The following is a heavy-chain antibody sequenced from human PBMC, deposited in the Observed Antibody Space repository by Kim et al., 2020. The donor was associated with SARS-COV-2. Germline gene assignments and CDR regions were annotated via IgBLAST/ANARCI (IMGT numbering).Heavy chain of an antibody. V-gene: IGHV4-4*02. D-gene: IGHD3-10*01. CDR3: ARTGIVLWFGELGSWFDP. CDR2: IYHSGST. CDR1: GGSISSSNW. J-gene: IGHJ5*02. Sequence: SETLSLTCAVSGGSISSSNWWSWVRQPPGKGLEWIGEIYHSGSTNYNPSLKSRVTISVDKSKNQFSLKLSSVTAADTAVYYCARTGIVLWFGELGSWFDPWGQGTLVTVSS.